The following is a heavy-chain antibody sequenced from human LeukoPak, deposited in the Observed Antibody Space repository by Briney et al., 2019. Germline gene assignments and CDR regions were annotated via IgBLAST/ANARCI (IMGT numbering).Heavy chain of an antibody. V-gene: IGHV4-34*01. CDR1: GGSFSGYY. J-gene: IGHJ5*02. D-gene: IGHD4-17*01. CDR2: INHSGST. CDR3: ARAIRLYGDYSFDP. Sequence: SETLSLTCAVYGGSFSGYYWSWIRQPPGKGLEWIGEINHSGSTNYNPSLKSRVTISVDTSKNQFSLKLSSVSAADTAVYYCARAIRLYGDYSFDPWGQGTLVTVSS.